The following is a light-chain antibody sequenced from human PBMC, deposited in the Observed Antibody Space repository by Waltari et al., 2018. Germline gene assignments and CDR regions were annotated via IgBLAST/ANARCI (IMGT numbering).Light chain of an antibody. CDR1: QTIRRY. J-gene: IGKJ1*01. Sequence: DIQMTQSPSSLSASVGDRVTITCRASQTIRRYLNWYQQKPGKAPNLLIYAGSSLQSGVPSRFSGSGSGRDFTLIITSLQPEDFATYYCQESYSFTRTFGQGTKVEIK. CDR3: QESYSFTRT. V-gene: IGKV1-39*01. CDR2: AGS.